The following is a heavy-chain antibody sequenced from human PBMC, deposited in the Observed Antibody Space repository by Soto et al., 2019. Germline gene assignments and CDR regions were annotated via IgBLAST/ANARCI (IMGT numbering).Heavy chain of an antibody. CDR3: AKASAPGGTYFPLWF. D-gene: IGHD1-26*01. CDR1: GFTFSSYG. CDR2: ISGSGGST. Sequence: GGSPRLSCAASGFTFSSYGMSWVRQAPGKGLEWVSSISGSGGSTYYADSVKGRFTISRDNSKNTLYLQMNSLRAEDTAVYYCAKASAPGGTYFPLWFWGQGTLVTVSS. V-gene: IGHV3-23*01. J-gene: IGHJ4*02.